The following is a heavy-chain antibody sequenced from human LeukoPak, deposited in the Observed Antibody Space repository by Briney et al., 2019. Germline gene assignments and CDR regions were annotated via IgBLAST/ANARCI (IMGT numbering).Heavy chain of an antibody. V-gene: IGHV4-39*02. CDR3: ARRRYYDGSGYLE. D-gene: IGHD3-22*01. J-gene: IGHJ1*01. CDR1: GDSFSRSDSY. Sequence: SETLSLTCSVSGDSFSRSDSYWDWIRQPPGKGLEWIFTIYYTATTYYRPSLKTRVTMSVDTSNNHFSLNLRSVTAADTAVYYCARRRYYDGSGYLEWGQGTLLSVSS. CDR2: IYYTATT.